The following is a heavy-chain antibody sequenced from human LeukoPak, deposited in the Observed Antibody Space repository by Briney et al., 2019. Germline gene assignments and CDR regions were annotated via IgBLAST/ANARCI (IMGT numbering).Heavy chain of an antibody. Sequence: GGSLRLSRAPSGFTFSSYEMHWVRPPTGKGLEWVSSIGTAGDTYYPGSVKGRFSISRENAKNSLYLQMNSLRAGDTAVYYCARGDSSGYYQSSFDYWGQGTLVTVSS. CDR3: ARGDSSGYYQSSFDY. CDR2: IGTAGDT. V-gene: IGHV3-13*04. CDR1: GFTFSSYE. J-gene: IGHJ4*02. D-gene: IGHD3-22*01.